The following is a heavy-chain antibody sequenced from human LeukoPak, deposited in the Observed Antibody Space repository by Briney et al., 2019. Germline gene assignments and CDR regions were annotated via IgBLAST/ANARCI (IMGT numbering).Heavy chain of an antibody. V-gene: IGHV3-23*01. Sequence: QTGGSLRLSCAASGFTFSSYAMTWVRQPPGKGLEGVLSITGSAANTYYADSVKGRFTISRDNSKNTLYLQMNSLRAEDTAVYYCAKRYSGTSGLYNFDYWGQGTLVTVSS. CDR2: ITGSAANT. J-gene: IGHJ4*02. CDR3: AKRYSGTSGLYNFDY. D-gene: IGHD1-26*01. CDR1: GFTFSSYA.